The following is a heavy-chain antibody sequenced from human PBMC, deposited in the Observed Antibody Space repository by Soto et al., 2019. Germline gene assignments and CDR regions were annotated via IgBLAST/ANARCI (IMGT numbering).Heavy chain of an antibody. CDR3: AKDYYDILTGYYSY. D-gene: IGHD3-9*01. V-gene: IGHV3-30*18. Sequence: SLRLSCAASGFTFSSYGMHWVRQAPGKGLEWVAVISYDGSNKYYADSVKERFTISRDNSKNTLYLQMNSLRAEDTAVYYCAKDYYDILTGYYSYWGQGTLVTVSS. J-gene: IGHJ4*02. CDR1: GFTFSSYG. CDR2: ISYDGSNK.